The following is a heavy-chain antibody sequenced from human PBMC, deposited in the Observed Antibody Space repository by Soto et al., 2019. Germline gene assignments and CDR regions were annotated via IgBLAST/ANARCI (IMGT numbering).Heavy chain of an antibody. J-gene: IGHJ6*02. CDR2: ISSSSSYI. CDR1: GFTFSSYS. CDR3: ARASVTSPPYYYYGMDV. V-gene: IGHV3-21*01. Sequence: EVQLVESGGGLVKPGGSLRLSCAASGFTFSSYSMNWVRQAPGKGLEWVSSISSSSSYIYYAESVRGRFTISRDKAKKSLYLQMNSLRAEDTAVYYCARASVTSPPYYYYGMDVWGQGTTVTVSS. D-gene: IGHD4-17*01.